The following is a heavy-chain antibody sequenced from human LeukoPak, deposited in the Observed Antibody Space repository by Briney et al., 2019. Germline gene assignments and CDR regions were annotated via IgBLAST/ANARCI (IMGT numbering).Heavy chain of an antibody. CDR3: ARGERYSSSWDIFDY. J-gene: IGHJ4*02. D-gene: IGHD6-13*01. CDR1: GFTFSTYS. Sequence: GGSLRLSCAASGFTFSTYSMNWVRQAPGKGLEWVSSISSNSRYIYYADSMRGRFTISRDNAKNSLYLQMNSLRAEDTAVYYCARGERYSSSWDIFDYWGQGTLVTVSS. V-gene: IGHV3-21*06. CDR2: ISSNSRYI.